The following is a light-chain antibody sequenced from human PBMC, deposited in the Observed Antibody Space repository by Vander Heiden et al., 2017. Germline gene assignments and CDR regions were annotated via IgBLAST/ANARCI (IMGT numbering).Light chain of an antibody. CDR2: DAS. CDR1: QSVSSY. J-gene: IGKJ4*01. Sequence: EIVLTQSPATLSLSPGERATLSCRASQSVSSYLDWYQQKPGQAPRLLIYDASNRATGIPDRFSGSGSGTDFTLTSSSLEPEDFAVYYCQQRSNWLTFGGGTKVEIK. CDR3: QQRSNWLT. V-gene: IGKV3-11*01.